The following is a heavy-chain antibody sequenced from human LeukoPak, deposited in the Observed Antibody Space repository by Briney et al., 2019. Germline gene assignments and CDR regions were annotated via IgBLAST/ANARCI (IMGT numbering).Heavy chain of an antibody. V-gene: IGHV1-69*13. CDR3: ARAREGMTTIDY. CDR2: IIPIFGTA. J-gene: IGHJ4*02. Sequence: SVKVSCKASGGTFSSYAISWVRQAPGQGLEWMGGIIPIFGTANYAQKFQGRVTITADESTSTAYMELSSLRPEDTAVYYCARAREGMTTIDYWGQGTLVTVSS. D-gene: IGHD4-17*01. CDR1: GGTFSSYA.